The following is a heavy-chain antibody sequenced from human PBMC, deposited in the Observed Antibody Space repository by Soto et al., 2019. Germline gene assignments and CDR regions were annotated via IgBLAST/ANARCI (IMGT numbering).Heavy chain of an antibody. V-gene: IGHV3-30*18. Sequence: QVQLVESGGGVVQPGRSLRLSCAASGFTFSSYGMHWVRQAPGKGLEWVAVISYDGSNKYYADSVKGRFTISRDNSKNTLYLQMNSLGAEDTAVYYCAKAGYSSSWYAGGADYYYYYMDVWGKGTTVTVSS. CDR2: ISYDGSNK. J-gene: IGHJ6*03. CDR3: AKAGYSSSWYAGGADYYYYYMDV. CDR1: GFTFSSYG. D-gene: IGHD6-13*01.